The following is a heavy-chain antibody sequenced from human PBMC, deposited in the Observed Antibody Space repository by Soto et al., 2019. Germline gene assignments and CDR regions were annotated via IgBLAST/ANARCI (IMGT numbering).Heavy chain of an antibody. CDR1: GYTFTSYG. J-gene: IGHJ3*02. V-gene: IGHV1-18*01. D-gene: IGHD3-22*01. CDR2: ISAYNGNT. Sequence: ASVKVSCKASGYTFTSYGISWVRQAPGQGLEWMGWISAYNGNTNYAQKLQGRVTMTTDTSTSTAYMELRSLRSDDTAVYYCARDHGLDYYDSSGYAFDIWGQGTMVTVSS. CDR3: ARDHGLDYYDSSGYAFDI.